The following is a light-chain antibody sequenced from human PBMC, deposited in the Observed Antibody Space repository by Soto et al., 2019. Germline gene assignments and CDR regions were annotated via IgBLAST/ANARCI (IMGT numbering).Light chain of an antibody. CDR2: GAS. J-gene: IGKJ3*01. CDR3: QQYGNSPLT. CDR1: QTVSSNF. Sequence: ETVLTQSPGTLSLSPGERATLSCRASQTVSSNFLGWYQQKPGQAPWLLIYGASSRATGIPDRFSGSGSGKDFTLTISRLEPEDFAVYYCQQYGNSPLTLGPGTKVDIK. V-gene: IGKV3-20*01.